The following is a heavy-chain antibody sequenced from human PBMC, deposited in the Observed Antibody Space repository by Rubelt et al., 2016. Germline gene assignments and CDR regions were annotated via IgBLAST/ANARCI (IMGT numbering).Heavy chain of an antibody. V-gene: IGHV3-7*01. J-gene: IGHJ4*02. CDR3: ARLPGSSTLYDY. Sequence: GSLRLSCAASGFTFSSYWMSWVRQAPGKGLEWVANIKQDGSEKYYVDSVKGRFTISRDNAKNSLYLQMNSLGAEDTAVYHCARLPGSSTLYDYWGQGTLVTVSS. CDR1: GFTFSSYW. D-gene: IGHD6-13*01. CDR2: IKQDGSEK.